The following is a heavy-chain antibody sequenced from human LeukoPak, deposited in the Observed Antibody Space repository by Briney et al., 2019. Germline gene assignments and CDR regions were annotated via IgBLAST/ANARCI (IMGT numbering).Heavy chain of an antibody. CDR3: ARQYSTNWYDDRGWFDP. V-gene: IGHV4-38-2*02. J-gene: IGHJ5*02. CDR2: IYHSGST. Sequence: SETLSLTCSVSTYSISSAYYWGWIRQPPGKGLQWIGSIYHSGSTSYNPSLKSRVTISVDTSKNQFSLKLSSVTAADTAFYYCARQYSTNWYDDRGWFDPWGQGTLVTVSS. CDR1: TYSISSAYY. D-gene: IGHD6-13*01.